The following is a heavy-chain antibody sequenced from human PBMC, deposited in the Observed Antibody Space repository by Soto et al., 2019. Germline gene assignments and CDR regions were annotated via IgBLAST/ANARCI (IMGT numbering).Heavy chain of an antibody. CDR1: GNTFTRYY. V-gene: IGHV1-46*01. CDR2: INPSGGST. CDR3: ARGLAVGCPIANDLHDI. D-gene: IGHD6-19*01. J-gene: IGHJ3*02. Sequence: ASVKVSCKASGNTFTRYYFHWVRQAPGQGLEWMGIINPSGGSTTYAQKFQGRVTMTRDTSTSTAYMDLSSLTSDDTAVYYCARGLAVGCPIANDLHDISGQGTRDIVS.